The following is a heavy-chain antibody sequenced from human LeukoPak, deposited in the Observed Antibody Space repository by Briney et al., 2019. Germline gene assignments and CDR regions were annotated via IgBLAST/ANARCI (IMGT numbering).Heavy chain of an antibody. CDR2: MYYSGST. Sequence: KPSETLSLTCIVSGGSISCSTYYWGWIRQPPGKGLEWIGSMYYSGSTYYNPSLKSRVTISVDTSKDQLSLKLSSVTAADTAVYYCARHKGGTYYYYYGMDVWGQGTTVTVSS. J-gene: IGHJ6*02. V-gene: IGHV4-39*01. CDR3: ARHKGGTYYYYYGMDV. CDR1: GGSISCSTYY.